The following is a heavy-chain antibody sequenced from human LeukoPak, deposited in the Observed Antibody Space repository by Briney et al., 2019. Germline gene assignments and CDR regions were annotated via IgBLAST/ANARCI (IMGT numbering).Heavy chain of an antibody. CDR3: ATLTTPGWFNP. V-gene: IGHV4-59*01. Sequence: SSETLSLTCTVSGGSISSYYWSWIRQPPGKGLEWIGYIYYSGSTNYNPSLKSRVTISVDTSKNQFSLKLSSVTAADTAVYYCATLTTPGWFNPWGQGTLVTVSS. CDR1: GGSISSYY. J-gene: IGHJ5*02. CDR2: IYYSGST. D-gene: IGHD1-1*01.